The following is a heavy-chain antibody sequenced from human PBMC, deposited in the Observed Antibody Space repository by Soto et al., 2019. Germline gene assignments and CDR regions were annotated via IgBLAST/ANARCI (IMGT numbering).Heavy chain of an antibody. D-gene: IGHD3-22*01. Sequence: GGSLRLSCVASGFTFSSYSVNWVRLAPGRGLEWVSTFSTGSSYIYYADSVSGRFTISRDNARNSLYLQMNSLRAEDTAVYYCARWSHYYDSSGSGAYGLDVWGQGTTVTVSS. CDR3: ARWSHYYDSSGSGAYGLDV. CDR2: FSTGSSYI. V-gene: IGHV3-21*01. J-gene: IGHJ6*02. CDR1: GFTFSSYS.